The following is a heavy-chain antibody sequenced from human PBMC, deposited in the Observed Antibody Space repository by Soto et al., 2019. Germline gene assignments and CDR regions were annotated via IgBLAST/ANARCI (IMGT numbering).Heavy chain of an antibody. CDR3: AYRVGSRGSVDY. J-gene: IGHJ4*02. CDR1: GFSLRTSGVS. CDR2: IYWNDDK. Sequence: QITLKESGPTLVTPTQTLTLTCSFSGFSLRTSGVSVGWIRQPPGKALERLAFIYWNDDKRYSPSLQSRLTITKDHAKKEVVLTMTNMDPLDTGTYYCAYRVGSRGSVDYFGQGTLVTFAS. V-gene: IGHV2-5*01. D-gene: IGHD3-10*01.